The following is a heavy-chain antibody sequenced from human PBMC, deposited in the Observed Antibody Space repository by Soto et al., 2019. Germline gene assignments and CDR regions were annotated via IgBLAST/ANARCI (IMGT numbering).Heavy chain of an antibody. CDR2: ISAYNGNT. Sequence: APVKVSFKGSGYTFTSYGISCVRQAPGQGLEWMGWISAYNGNTNYAQKLQGRVTMTTDTSTSTAYMELRSLRSDETAVYSCARDGSSTSCYSGYWGQGTMLPVYS. J-gene: IGHJ4*02. D-gene: IGHD2-2*01. CDR3: ARDGSSTSCYSGY. V-gene: IGHV1-18*01. CDR1: GYTFTSYG.